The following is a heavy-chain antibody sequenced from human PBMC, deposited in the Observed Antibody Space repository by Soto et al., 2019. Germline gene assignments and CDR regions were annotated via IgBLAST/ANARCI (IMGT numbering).Heavy chain of an antibody. CDR3: ARTSYDSSGTAADP. CDR2: IYYSGST. V-gene: IGHV4-31*03. Sequence: QVQLQESGPGLVKPSQNLSLTCTVSGGSISSGNNYWSWIRQHPGKVLEWIGYIYYSGSTYYNPSLKSRVTISVDTSKNQFSLKLSSVTAADTAVYYCARTSYDSSGTAADPWGQGTLVTVS. CDR1: GGSISSGNNY. J-gene: IGHJ5*02. D-gene: IGHD3-22*01.